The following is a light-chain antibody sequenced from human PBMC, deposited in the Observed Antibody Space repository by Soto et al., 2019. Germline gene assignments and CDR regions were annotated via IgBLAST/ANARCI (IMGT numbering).Light chain of an antibody. CDR3: QQYGLSHT. Sequence: EIGLTQSPGTLSLSPGEIATLSCTASQSVANNYLAWYQHKPGQAPRVLIFGASSRATGIPDRFSGSGSETDFTLTISRLEPEDVAVYYCQQYGLSHTFGQGTKLEIK. CDR2: GAS. CDR1: QSVANNY. J-gene: IGKJ2*01. V-gene: IGKV3-20*01.